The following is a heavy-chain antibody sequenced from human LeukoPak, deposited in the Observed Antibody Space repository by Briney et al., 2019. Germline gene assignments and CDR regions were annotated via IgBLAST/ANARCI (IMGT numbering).Heavy chain of an antibody. D-gene: IGHD6-19*01. V-gene: IGHV3-23*01. CDR3: AREYPSISLAGSRRNYFDY. CDR2: ISGSGGST. Sequence: GGSLRLSCAASGFTFSSYAMSWVRQVPGKGLEWVSSISGSGGSTYYADSVKGRFTISRDNSKNTVYLQMNSLRAEDTAVYFCAREYPSISLAGSRRNYFDYWGQGTLVTVSS. CDR1: GFTFSSYA. J-gene: IGHJ4*02.